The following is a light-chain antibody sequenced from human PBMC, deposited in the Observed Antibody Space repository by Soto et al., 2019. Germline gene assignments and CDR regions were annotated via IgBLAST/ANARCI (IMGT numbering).Light chain of an antibody. J-gene: IGKJ1*01. CDR3: MHPLQTPPRT. V-gene: IGKV2-28*01. CDR2: LGS. CDR1: QSLLYSNGYDY. Sequence: DIVMTQSPLSLPVTPGEPASISCRSSQSLLYSNGYDYLDWYLQKPGQSPQLLIYLGSNRSSGVPDRFSGSGSGTDFTLKISRVEAEDVGVYYCMHPLQTPPRTFGQGTKVDIK.